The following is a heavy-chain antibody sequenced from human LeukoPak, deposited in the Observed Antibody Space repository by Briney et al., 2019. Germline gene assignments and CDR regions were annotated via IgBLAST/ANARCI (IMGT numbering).Heavy chain of an antibody. V-gene: IGHV3-21*01. CDR1: GFTFSSYS. J-gene: IGHJ6*03. CDR2: ISSSSSYI. Sequence: GGSLRLSCAASGFTFSSYSMNWVRQAPGKGLEGVSSISSSSSYIYYADSVKGRFTISRDNAKNSLYLQMNSLRAEDTAVYYCARDSGSYYNVEYYYMDVWGKGTTVTISS. D-gene: IGHD3-10*01. CDR3: ARDSGSYYNVEYYYMDV.